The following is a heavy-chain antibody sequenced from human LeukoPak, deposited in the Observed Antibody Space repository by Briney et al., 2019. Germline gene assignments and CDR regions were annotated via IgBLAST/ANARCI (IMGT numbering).Heavy chain of an antibody. CDR2: IYYSGGT. J-gene: IGHJ4*02. Sequence: PSETLSLTCTVSGYSISSGYDWGWIRQPPGKGLEWIGSIYYSGGTYYNPSLKSRVTISVDTSKNQFSLKLNSVTAADTAVYYCARILYSNNIDYWGQGTLVTVSS. V-gene: IGHV4-38-2*02. CDR3: ARILYSNNIDY. CDR1: GYSISSGYD. D-gene: IGHD2/OR15-2a*01.